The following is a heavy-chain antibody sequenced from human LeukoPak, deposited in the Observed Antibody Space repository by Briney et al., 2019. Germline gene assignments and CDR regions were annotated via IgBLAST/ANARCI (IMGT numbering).Heavy chain of an antibody. J-gene: IGHJ4*02. CDR3: ARESSGYSYGTYYFDY. Sequence: PGGSLRLSCAASGFTFSSHWMSWVRHAPGKGLEWVANMKQDGSEKYYVDSVKGRFTISRDNAKNSLYLQINSLRAEDTAVYYCARESSGYSYGTYYFDYWGQGTLVTVSS. CDR2: MKQDGSEK. CDR1: GFTFSSHW. V-gene: IGHV3-7*01. D-gene: IGHD5-18*01.